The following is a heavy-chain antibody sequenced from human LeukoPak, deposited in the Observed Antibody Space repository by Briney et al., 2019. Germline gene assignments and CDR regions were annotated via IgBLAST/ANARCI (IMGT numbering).Heavy chain of an antibody. Sequence: SETLSLTCTVSGYSISSGYYWGWIRQSPGKGLEWIGYIYHSGSTYYNPSLKSRVTISVDTSKNQFSLKLSSVTAADTAVYYCARGIAAAGTYFDYWGQGTLVTVSS. CDR3: ARGIAAAGTYFDY. J-gene: IGHJ4*02. V-gene: IGHV4-38-2*02. CDR1: GYSISSGYY. D-gene: IGHD6-13*01. CDR2: IYHSGST.